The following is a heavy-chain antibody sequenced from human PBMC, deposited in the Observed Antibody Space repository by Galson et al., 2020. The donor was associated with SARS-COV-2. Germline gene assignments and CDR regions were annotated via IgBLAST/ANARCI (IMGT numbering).Heavy chain of an antibody. V-gene: IGHV1-3*01. Sequence: GESLKISCKASGYTFTSYAMHWVRQAPGQRLEWMGWINAGNGNTKYSQKFQGRVTITRDTSASTAYMELSSLRSEDTAVYYCAREKSSNYDVGSATYYYYGMDGWGQGTTVTVSS. CDR2: INAGNGNT. D-gene: IGHD3-3*01. J-gene: IGHJ6*02. CDR3: AREKSSNYDVGSATYYYYGMDG. CDR1: GYTFTSYA.